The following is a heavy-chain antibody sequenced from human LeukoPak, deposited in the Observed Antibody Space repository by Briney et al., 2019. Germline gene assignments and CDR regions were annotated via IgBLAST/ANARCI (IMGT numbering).Heavy chain of an antibody. J-gene: IGHJ4*02. D-gene: IGHD2-2*01. CDR1: GGSISSGGYS. Sequence: PSETLSLTCAVSGGSISSGGYSWSWTRQPPGKGLEWIGYIYHSGSTYYNPSLKSRVTISVDRSKNQFSLKLSSVTAADTAVYYCARIVVVPAASYFDYWGQGTLVTVSS. CDR2: IYHSGST. CDR3: ARIVVVPAASYFDY. V-gene: IGHV4-30-2*01.